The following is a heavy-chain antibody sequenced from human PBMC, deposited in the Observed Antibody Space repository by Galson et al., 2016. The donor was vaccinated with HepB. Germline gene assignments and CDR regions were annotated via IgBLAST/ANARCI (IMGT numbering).Heavy chain of an antibody. D-gene: IGHD1-26*01. J-gene: IGHJ4*02. V-gene: IGHV3-13*01. Sequence: SLRISCAASGFTFSTHDMHWVRQAPGKGLEWVSHIGIAGDTYYLGSAMGRFTISRENAKNSLYLQMNSLRVEDTAVYYCAGGTYSDLDYWGQGTLVTVSS. CDR2: IGIAGDT. CDR3: AGGTYSDLDY. CDR1: GFTFSTHD.